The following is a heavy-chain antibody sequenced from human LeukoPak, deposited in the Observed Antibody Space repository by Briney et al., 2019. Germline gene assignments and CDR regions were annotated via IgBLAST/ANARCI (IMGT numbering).Heavy chain of an antibody. CDR2: ITISGHTK. V-gene: IGHV3-48*03. D-gene: IGHD3-16*01. J-gene: IGHJ5*02. Sequence: PGGSLRLSSAAAGVAPNTIEMKWVSQAPGKGLEWIADITISGHTKNYADSVKGRFTISRDNAGTSLYLQMNSLRVEDTGVYYCAGGDLHADLWGQGTLVTVSS. CDR1: GVAPNTIE. CDR3: AGGDLHADL.